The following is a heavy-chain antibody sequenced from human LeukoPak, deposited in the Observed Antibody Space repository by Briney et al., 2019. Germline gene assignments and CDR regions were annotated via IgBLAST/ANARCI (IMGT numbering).Heavy chain of an antibody. J-gene: IGHJ4*02. CDR1: GGSISSYY. V-gene: IGHV4-59*12. D-gene: IGHD1-26*01. Sequence: SETLSLTCTVSGGSISSYYWSWIRQPPGKGLEWIAYISDIGSINYSPSLKSRVTISLDTSKNQFSLKLSSVTAADTAVYYCARGHSGSYYDYWGQGTLVTVSS. CDR3: ARGHSGSYYDY. CDR2: ISDIGSI.